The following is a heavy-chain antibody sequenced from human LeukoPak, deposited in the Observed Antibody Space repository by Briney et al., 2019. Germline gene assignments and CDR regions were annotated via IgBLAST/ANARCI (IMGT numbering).Heavy chain of an antibody. Sequence: SETLSLTCTVSGGSISSYYWSWIRQPPGKGLEWIGYIYYSGSTIYNPSLQSRVTISVDTSKNQFSLKLTSVTAADTAVYYCARYYCGRFPLYLRGQGNLVHGSS. CDR2: IYYSGST. D-gene: IGHD1-26*01. J-gene: IGHJ4*02. CDR1: GGSISSYY. V-gene: IGHV4-59*01. CDR3: ARYYCGRFPLYL.